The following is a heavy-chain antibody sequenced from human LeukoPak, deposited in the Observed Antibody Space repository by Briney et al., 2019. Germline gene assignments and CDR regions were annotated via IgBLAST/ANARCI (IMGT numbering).Heavy chain of an antibody. J-gene: IGHJ4*02. Sequence: GGSLRLSCAASGFTVSSTYMSWVRQAPGQGLEWVSIIYSAGSTYYADSVKGRFTIPRDNSKNTLYLQMSSLRAEDTAVYYCAKGHCTNGICWLDWGQGTLVTVSS. V-gene: IGHV3-53*01. CDR1: GFTVSSTY. CDR2: IYSAGST. CDR3: AKGHCTNGICWLD. D-gene: IGHD2-8*01.